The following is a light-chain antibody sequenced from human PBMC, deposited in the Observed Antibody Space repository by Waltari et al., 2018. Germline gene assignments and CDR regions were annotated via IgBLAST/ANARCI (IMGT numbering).Light chain of an antibody. J-gene: IGLJ2*01. Sequence: QSLLTQAPSASGTPGQRVTISCSGSSSNIGSNTVNWYQQLPGTAPKLLIFSNNQPPSGVLGRLSGAKSGTFAPLAISGLQSEDEADYYCGTWDDSLNGPLFGGGTKVTVL. CDR2: SNN. V-gene: IGLV1-44*01. CDR3: GTWDDSLNGPL. CDR1: SSNIGSNT.